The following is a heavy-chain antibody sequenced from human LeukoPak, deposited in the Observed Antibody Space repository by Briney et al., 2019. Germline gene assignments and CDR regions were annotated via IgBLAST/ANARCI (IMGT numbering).Heavy chain of an antibody. V-gene: IGHV4-34*01. CDR2: INHSGST. J-gene: IGHJ4*02. D-gene: IGHD3-10*01. CDR3: ARVPMVRGADY. Sequence: SETLSLTCAVYSGSLSGYYWSWIRQPPGKGLEWIGEINHSGSTNYNPSLKSRVTISVDTSKNQFSLKLSSVTAADTAVYYCARVPMVRGADYWGQGALVTVSS. CDR1: SGSLSGYY.